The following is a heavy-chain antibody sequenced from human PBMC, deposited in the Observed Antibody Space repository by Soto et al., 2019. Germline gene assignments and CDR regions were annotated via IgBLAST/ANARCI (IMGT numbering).Heavy chain of an antibody. CDR2: INPNSGGT. CDR3: ASRETRGYSYVDYYGMDV. V-gene: IGHV1-2*02. CDR1: GYTVPGNY. J-gene: IGHJ6*02. D-gene: IGHD5-18*01. Sequence: ASGQDSFKASGYTVPGNYMPCGRQAPGQGLEWMGWINPNSGGTNYAQKFQGRVTMTRDTSISTAYMELSRLRSDDTAVYYGASRETRGYSYVDYYGMDVWGQGTTVTVSS.